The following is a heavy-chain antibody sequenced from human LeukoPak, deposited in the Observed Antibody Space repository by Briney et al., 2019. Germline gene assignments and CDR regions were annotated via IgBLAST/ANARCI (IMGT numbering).Heavy chain of an antibody. CDR3: ARLGYCSGGSCYNDDY. CDR2: ISSSSSYI. CDR1: GFTFSSYS. Sequence: PGGSLRLSCAASGFTFSSYSMNWVRQAPGKGLEWVSSISSSSSYIYYADSVKGRFTISRDNAKNSLYPQMNSLRAEDTAVYYCARLGYCSGGSCYNDDYWGQGTLVTVSS. V-gene: IGHV3-21*01. J-gene: IGHJ4*02. D-gene: IGHD2-15*01.